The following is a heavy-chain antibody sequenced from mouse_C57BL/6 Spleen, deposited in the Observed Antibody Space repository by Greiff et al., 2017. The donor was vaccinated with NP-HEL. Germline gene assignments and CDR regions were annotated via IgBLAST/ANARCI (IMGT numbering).Heavy chain of an antibody. Sequence: QVQLQQPGAELVKPGASVKLSCKASGYNFTSYWMQWVKQRPGQGLEWIGEIDPSDSYTNSNQKFKGKATLTVDTSSSTAYMQLSSLTSEDSAVYYCARDYGSSYETFADWGKGTLVTVSA. J-gene: IGHJ3*01. V-gene: IGHV1-50*01. CDR2: IDPSDSYT. CDR1: GYNFTSYW. D-gene: IGHD1-1*01. CDR3: ARDYGSSYETFAD.